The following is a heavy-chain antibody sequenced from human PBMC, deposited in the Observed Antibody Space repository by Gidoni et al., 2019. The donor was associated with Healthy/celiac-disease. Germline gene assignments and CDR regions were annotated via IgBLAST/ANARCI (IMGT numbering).Heavy chain of an antibody. CDR3: ATGDPGIAVAGNPSYYYGMDV. J-gene: IGHJ6*02. D-gene: IGHD6-19*01. Sequence: QVQLVESGGGVVQPGRSLRLSCAASGFTFSSYGMHWVRQAPGKGLEWVAVISYDGSNKYYADSVKGRFTISRDNSKNTLYLQMNSLRAEDTAVYYCATGDPGIAVAGNPSYYYGMDVWGQGTTVTVSS. V-gene: IGHV3-30*03. CDR2: ISYDGSNK. CDR1: GFTFSSYG.